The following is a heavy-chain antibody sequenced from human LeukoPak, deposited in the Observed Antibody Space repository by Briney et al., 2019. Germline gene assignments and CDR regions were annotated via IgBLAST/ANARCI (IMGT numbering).Heavy chain of an antibody. CDR3: ARDPYSGSYGDSYYYYMDV. V-gene: IGHV3-21*01. CDR2: ISSSSSYI. J-gene: IGHJ6*03. CDR1: GFTFSSYS. D-gene: IGHD1-26*01. Sequence: GGSLRLSCAAYGFTFSSYSMNWVRQAPGKGLEWVSSISSSSSYIYYADSVKGRFTISRDNAKNSLYLQMNSLRAEDTAIYYCARDPYSGSYGDSYYYYMDVWGKGTTVTISS.